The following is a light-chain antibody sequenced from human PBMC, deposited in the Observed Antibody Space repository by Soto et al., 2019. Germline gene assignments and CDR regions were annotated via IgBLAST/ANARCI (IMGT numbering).Light chain of an antibody. CDR1: SSDVGGYNY. CDR3: SSYTSSSTI. Sequence: QSALTQPASVSGSPGQSITISCTGISSDVGGYNYVSWYQQHPGKAPKLLIYDVSSRPSGVSNRFSGSKSGNTASLTISGLQAEDEADYYCSSYTSSSTIFGGGTKLTVL. V-gene: IGLV2-14*01. CDR2: DVS. J-gene: IGLJ2*01.